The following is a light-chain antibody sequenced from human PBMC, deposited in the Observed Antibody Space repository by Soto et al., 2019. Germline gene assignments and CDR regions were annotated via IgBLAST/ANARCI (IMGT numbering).Light chain of an antibody. CDR2: KPS. CDR3: KNSNSYSEE. V-gene: IGKV1-5*03. CDR1: KTISSW. Sequence: IQVAHTRSTLCRSVGERVTSTCRASKTISSWLAWYPKKPGKATKLLIYKPSTLTSGVPSRFSGSGSGPESTLTISSLKPADLAIHSSKNSNSYSEEFRQGTKVDIK. J-gene: IGKJ1*01.